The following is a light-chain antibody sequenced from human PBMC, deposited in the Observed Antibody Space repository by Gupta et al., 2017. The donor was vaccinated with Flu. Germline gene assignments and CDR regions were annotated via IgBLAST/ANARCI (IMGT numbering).Light chain of an antibody. CDR2: DAF. V-gene: IGKV3-11*01. CDR3: QHRNSGSRT. J-gene: IGKJ4*02. Sequence: ELVLTQSPATLSLSPGERATLSCRASQSISNYLVWYQQKPGQAPRLLIYDAFNRATGIPARFSGSGSGTDFTLTISSLEPEDFAVYYCQHRNSGSRTFGEGTKVEIK. CDR1: QSISNY.